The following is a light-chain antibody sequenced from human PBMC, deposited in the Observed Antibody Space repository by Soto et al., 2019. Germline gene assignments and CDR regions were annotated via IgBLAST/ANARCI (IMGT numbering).Light chain of an antibody. V-gene: IGLV2-8*01. CDR3: TSYVGNDIWV. CDR1: SSDVGAYKY. CDR2: EVT. J-gene: IGLJ3*02. Sequence: QSALTQPPSASGSPGPSVTLSCTGTSSDVGAYKYVSWYQQYPGKAPKLMIYEVTKRPSGVPDRFSGSKSGNTASLTVSGLQAEDEDDYYCTSYVGNDIWVFGGGTKLTVL.